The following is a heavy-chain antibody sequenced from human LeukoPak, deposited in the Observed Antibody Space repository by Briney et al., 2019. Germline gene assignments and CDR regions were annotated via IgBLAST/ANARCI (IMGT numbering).Heavy chain of an antibody. J-gene: IGHJ4*02. Sequence: GGSLRLSCAASGFTFSSYSMNWVRQAPGKGLEWVSSISSSSSYIYYADSVKGRFTISRDNAKNSLYLQMNSLRAEDTAVYYGARSGGSSGYYYGFDYWGQGTLVTVSS. CDR3: ARSGGSSGYYYGFDY. D-gene: IGHD3-22*01. CDR1: GFTFSSYS. CDR2: ISSSSSYI. V-gene: IGHV3-21*01.